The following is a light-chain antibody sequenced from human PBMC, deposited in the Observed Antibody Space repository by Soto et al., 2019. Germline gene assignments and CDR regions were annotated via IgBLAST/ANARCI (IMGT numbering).Light chain of an antibody. CDR3: QQYNNWPFS. CDR2: DVS. Sequence: DIQMTQSPSTLSASVGDRVTIICRASQSISDSLAWYQQKPGKAPDLLISDVSKLERGVASRFSGSGSGTEFTLTISGLQSEDSAVYFCQQYNNWPFSFGQGTRLEIK. CDR1: QSISDS. V-gene: IGKV1-5*02. J-gene: IGKJ5*01.